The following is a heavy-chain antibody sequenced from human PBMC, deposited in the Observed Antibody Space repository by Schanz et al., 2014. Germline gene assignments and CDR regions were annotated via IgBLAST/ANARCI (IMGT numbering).Heavy chain of an antibody. CDR2: ISGTTTYT. Sequence: PGGSLRLSCAASGFTFSDYYMSWIRQAPGKGLEWVSYISGTTTYTNYADSVKGRFTISRDNSENTLYLQMNSLSADDTAVFYCAKGMGYCSGGTCYDYYYYGLDVWGQGTTVIVSS. J-gene: IGHJ6*02. D-gene: IGHD2-15*01. V-gene: IGHV3-11*05. CDR1: GFTFSDYY. CDR3: AKGMGYCSGGTCYDYYYYGLDV.